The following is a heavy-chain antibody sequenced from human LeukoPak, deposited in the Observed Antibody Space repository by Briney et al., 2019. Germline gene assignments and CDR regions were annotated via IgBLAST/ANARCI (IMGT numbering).Heavy chain of an antibody. Sequence: PGGSPRLSCTAAGFTFGDYVMSWVRQAARKGLEWGVFIRSKAYGGTTKNAASVKDRFTIPRDDSRSIAYLQMHSLKTEDTAVYYCTRRYNYDSSGYYYVRDAFDIWGQGTMVTVSS. V-gene: IGHV3-49*04. CDR1: GFTFGDYV. CDR3: TRRYNYDSSGYYYVRDAFDI. D-gene: IGHD3-22*01. J-gene: IGHJ3*02. CDR2: IRSKAYGGTT.